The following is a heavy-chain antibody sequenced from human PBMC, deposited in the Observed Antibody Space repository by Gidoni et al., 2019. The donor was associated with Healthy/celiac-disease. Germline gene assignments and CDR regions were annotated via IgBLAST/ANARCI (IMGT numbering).Heavy chain of an antibody. D-gene: IGHD3-22*01. Sequence: EVQLVESGGGLVKPGGSLRLSCAASGFPSSSYSMNWVRQAPGKGLEWVSSISSSSSDIYYADSVKGRFTISRDNAKNSLYLQMNSLRAEDTAVYYCARDSNYYDSSGYYSSVFDYWGQRTLVTVSS. J-gene: IGHJ4*02. V-gene: IGHV3-21*01. CDR3: ARDSNYYDSSGYYSSVFDY. CDR1: GFPSSSYS. CDR2: ISSSSSDI.